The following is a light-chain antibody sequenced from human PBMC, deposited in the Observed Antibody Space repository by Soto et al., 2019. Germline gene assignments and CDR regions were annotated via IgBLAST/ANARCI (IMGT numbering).Light chain of an antibody. CDR1: QSVRSN. V-gene: IGKV3-15*01. CDR2: DAS. J-gene: IGKJ1*01. CDR3: QQYNNWPPDGT. Sequence: ETVMTQSPATLSVSPGERATLSCRASQSVRSNIAWYQQKPGQAPRLLIYDASTRATGIPARFSGSGSGTEFTLTISSLQSEDFVIYYCQQYNNWPPDGTFGQGTKVDTK.